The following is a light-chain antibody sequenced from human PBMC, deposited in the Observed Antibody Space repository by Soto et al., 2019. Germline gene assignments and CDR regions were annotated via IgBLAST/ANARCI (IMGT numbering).Light chain of an antibody. CDR1: QPISNTF. CDR3: QQYGVSPT. J-gene: IGKJ4*01. V-gene: IGKV3-20*01. CDR2: GTS. Sequence: EMVLTQCPGTLSLSPGERATFSCRASQPISNTFLAWSQHRPRQHPRLLIHGTSGRAAGIPDRFSGSGSGTDFTLSISRLEPEDFAVYYCQQYGVSPTFGGGTKVDIK.